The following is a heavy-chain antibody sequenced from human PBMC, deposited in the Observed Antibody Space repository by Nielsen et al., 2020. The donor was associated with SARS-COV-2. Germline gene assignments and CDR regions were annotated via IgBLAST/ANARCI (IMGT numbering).Heavy chain of an antibody. CDR3: VRITPSSGWDY. D-gene: IGHD6-19*01. CDR1: GYTFTSFA. CDR2: INAGNGNT. J-gene: IGHJ4*02. Sequence: ASVQVSCNTSGYTFTSFAIHWVRQAPGQSLEWMGWINAGNGNTKYSQKFQGRVTMTRETSANTAYMMLSSMSSEDTAVYYCVRITPSSGWDYRGQGTLVTVSS. V-gene: IGHV1-3*01.